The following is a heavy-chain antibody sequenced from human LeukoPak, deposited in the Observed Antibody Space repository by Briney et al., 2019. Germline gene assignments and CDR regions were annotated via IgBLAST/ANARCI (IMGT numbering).Heavy chain of an antibody. CDR1: GFTFCDAW. CDR2: IKSKTGGGTT. D-gene: IGHD4-17*01. J-gene: IGHJ4*02. V-gene: IGHV3-15*05. Sequence: AGGSLRLSCAASGFTFCDAWMSWVRQAPGKGLEWVGHIKSKTGGGTTDYAEPMKGRFSISRDDSKDTVSLEMNSLKTEDTAVYYCATEYYGAYNYWGRGTLVTVSS. CDR3: ATEYYGAYNY.